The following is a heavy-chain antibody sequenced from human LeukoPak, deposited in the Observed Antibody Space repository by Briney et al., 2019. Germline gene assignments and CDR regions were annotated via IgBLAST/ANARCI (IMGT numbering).Heavy chain of an antibody. Sequence: GESLKISCAASGFTFSSYNMNWVRQAPGKGLEWVSYISSSSSTIYYADSVKGPFTISRDNAKNSLYMQMNSLRAVDTAVYYCASDYSGNYFNAFDIWGQGTMVTVSS. CDR2: ISSSSSTI. J-gene: IGHJ3*02. CDR3: ASDYSGNYFNAFDI. CDR1: GFTFSSYN. D-gene: IGHD1-26*01. V-gene: IGHV3-48*01.